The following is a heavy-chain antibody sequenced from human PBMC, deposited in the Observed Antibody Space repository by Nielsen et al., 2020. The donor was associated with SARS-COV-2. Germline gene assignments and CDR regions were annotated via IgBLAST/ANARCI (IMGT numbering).Heavy chain of an antibody. CDR1: GGSISSGDYY. J-gene: IGHJ6*03. V-gene: IGHV4-30-4*01. D-gene: IGHD3-3*01. CDR2: IYYNGST. CDR3: ARGTKSYYDFWTGSYYYYYDMDV. Sequence: SQTLSLTCTLSGGSISSGDYYWSWIRQPPGKGLEWIGYIYYNGSTNYNPSLNSRATISVDTSKKHLFLKLTSVTTADTAMYYCARGTKSYYDFWTGSYYYYYDMDVWGKGTTVTVSS.